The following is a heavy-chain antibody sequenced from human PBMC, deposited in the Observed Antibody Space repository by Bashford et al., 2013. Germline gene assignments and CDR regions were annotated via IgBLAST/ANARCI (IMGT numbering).Heavy chain of an antibody. Sequence: GGSLRLSCAASGFTVSSNYMSWVRQAPGKGLEWVSVIYSGGSTYYADSVKGRFTISRDNSKNTLYLQMNSLRAEDTAVYYCARGRRGRNPIYFDYWGQGTLVTVSS. CDR2: IYSGGST. CDR1: GFTVSSNY. CDR3: ARGRRGRNPIYFDY. D-gene: IGHD3-16*01. J-gene: IGHJ4*02. V-gene: IGHV3-53*01.